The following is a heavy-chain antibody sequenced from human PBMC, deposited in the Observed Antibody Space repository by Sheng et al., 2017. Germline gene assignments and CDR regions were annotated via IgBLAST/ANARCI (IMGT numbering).Heavy chain of an antibody. CDR3: ARHDDSSGIRYFDY. CDR1: GDSISRYY. D-gene: IGHD3-10*01. Sequence: QVQLQESGPGLVKPSETLSLTCTVSGDSISRYYWSWIRQPPGKGLEWIGYIYYSGSTNNNPSLKSRATISVDTSKNQFSLNVRSVTAADTAVYYCARHDDSSGIRYFDYWGQGMLVTVSS. J-gene: IGHJ4*02. V-gene: IGHV4-59*01. CDR2: IYYSGST.